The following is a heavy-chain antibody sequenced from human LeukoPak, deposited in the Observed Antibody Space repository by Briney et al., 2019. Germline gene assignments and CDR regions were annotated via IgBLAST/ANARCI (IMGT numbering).Heavy chain of an antibody. CDR1: GGSISSSSYY. D-gene: IGHD3-22*01. V-gene: IGHV4-39*01. CDR2: IYYSGST. J-gene: IGHJ3*02. Sequence: SETLSLTCTVSGGSISSSSYYWGWIRQPPGRGREWIGSIYYSGSTYYNPSIKSRITISVNTSKNLFSLKLSSVDAADTAVYYCARHLDYYDSSGYYNPAAFDIWGQGTMVTVSS. CDR3: ARHLDYYDSSGYYNPAAFDI.